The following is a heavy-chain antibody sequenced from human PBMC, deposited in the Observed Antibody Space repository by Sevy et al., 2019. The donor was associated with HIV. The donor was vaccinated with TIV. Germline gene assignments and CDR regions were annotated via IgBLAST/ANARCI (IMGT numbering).Heavy chain of an antibody. CDR2: INWDGSST. Sequence: GGSLRLSCAASGFTFDDYGMSWVRQAPGKGLEWVSGINWDGSSTGYADSVKGRFTISRDNVKNSLHLQMTSLRAEDTAFYYCEREKSCGGACYHFDHWGPGTLVTVSS. CDR1: GFTFDDYG. D-gene: IGHD2-21*02. J-gene: IGHJ4*02. CDR3: EREKSCGGACYHFDH. V-gene: IGHV3-20*04.